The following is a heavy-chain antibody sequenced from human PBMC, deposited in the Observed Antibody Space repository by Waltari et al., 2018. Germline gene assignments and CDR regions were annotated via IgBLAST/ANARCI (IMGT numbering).Heavy chain of an antibody. CDR2: IYYSGST. V-gene: IGHV4-39*07. CDR1: GRSISSRSYY. J-gene: IGHJ4*02. D-gene: IGHD2-15*01. Sequence: QLQLQESGPGLVKPSETLSLTCPVSGRSISSRSYYWGWIRPPPGKGLEWIGSIYYSGSTYYNPSLKSRVTISVDTSKNQFSLKLSSVTAADTAVYYCARDEGAVAFDYWGQGTLVTVSS. CDR3: ARDEGAVAFDY.